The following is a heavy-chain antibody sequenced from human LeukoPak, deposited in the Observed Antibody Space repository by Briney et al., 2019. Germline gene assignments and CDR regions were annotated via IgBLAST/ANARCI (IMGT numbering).Heavy chain of an antibody. V-gene: IGHV1-2*02. J-gene: IGHJ4*02. CDR3: ARSGYSSSWYYFDY. D-gene: IGHD6-13*01. CDR1: GYTFTGYY. CDR2: INPNSGGT. Sequence: ASVKVSCKASGYTFTGYYMHWVRQAPGQGLEWMGWINPNSGGTNYAQKFQGRVTMTRDTSISTAYTELSRLRSDDTAVYYCARSGYSSSWYYFDYWGQGTLVTVSS.